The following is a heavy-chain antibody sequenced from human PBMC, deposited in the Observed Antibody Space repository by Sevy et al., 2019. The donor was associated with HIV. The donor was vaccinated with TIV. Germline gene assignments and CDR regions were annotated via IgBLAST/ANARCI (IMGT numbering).Heavy chain of an antibody. CDR2: ISSSSSTI. J-gene: IGHJ5*02. D-gene: IGHD6-13*01. CDR1: GFTFSSYS. CDR3: ARGSSSWPLRWFDP. Sequence: GGSLRLSCAASGFTFSSYSMNWVRQAPGKGLEWVSYISSSSSTIYYADSVKGRFTISRVNAKNSLYLQMNSLRAEDTAVYYCARGSSSWPLRWFDPWGQGTLVTVSS. V-gene: IGHV3-48*01.